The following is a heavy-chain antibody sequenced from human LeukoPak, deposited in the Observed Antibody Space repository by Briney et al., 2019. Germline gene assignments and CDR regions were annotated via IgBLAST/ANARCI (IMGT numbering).Heavy chain of an antibody. D-gene: IGHD3-10*01. CDR2: ISSSSSTI. V-gene: IGHV3-48*02. Sequence: GGSLRLSCAASGFTFSSYSMNWVRQAPGKGLEWVSCISSSSSTIYYADSVKGRFTISRDNAKNSLYLQMNSLRDEDTAVYYRARDAANYHGSGSRDAFDIWGQGTMVTVSS. CDR1: GFTFSSYS. J-gene: IGHJ3*02. CDR3: ARDAANYHGSGSRDAFDI.